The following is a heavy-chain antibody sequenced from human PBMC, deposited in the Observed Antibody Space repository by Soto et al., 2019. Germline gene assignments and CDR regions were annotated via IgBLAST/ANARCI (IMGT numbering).Heavy chain of an antibody. V-gene: IGHV1-46*01. CDR2: INPSGGST. Sequence: ASVKVSCKASGYTFTSYYMHWVRQAPGQGLEWMGIINPSGGSTSYAQKFQGRVTMTRDTSTSTVYMELSSLRSEDTAVYYCARDGIVLMVYAAFYYGMDVWGQGTTVTVSS. J-gene: IGHJ6*02. CDR3: ARDGIVLMVYAAFYYGMDV. CDR1: GYTFTSYY. D-gene: IGHD2-8*01.